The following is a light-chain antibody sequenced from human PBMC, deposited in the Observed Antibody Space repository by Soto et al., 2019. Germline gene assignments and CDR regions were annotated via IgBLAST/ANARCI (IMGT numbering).Light chain of an antibody. V-gene: IGKV1-27*01. CDR1: QGISNY. J-gene: IGKJ3*01. CDR3: QKYNSVLGA. Sequence: DIQMTQSPSSLSASVGDRVTITCRASQGISNYLAWYQQKPGKVPKRLIYAASTLQSGVPSRFSLSGSVTDFTLTISRLQTEDVASYYCQKYNSVLGAFGTGTKVDVK. CDR2: AAS.